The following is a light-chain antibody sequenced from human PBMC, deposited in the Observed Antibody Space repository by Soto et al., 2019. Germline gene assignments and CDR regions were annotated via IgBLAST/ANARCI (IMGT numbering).Light chain of an antibody. J-gene: IGKJ4*01. V-gene: IGKV3-20*01. CDR2: GAS. CDR3: QQSGSAPLT. Sequence: EIVLTQSPGTLSLSPGERATLSCRASQSVSSSYLAWYQQKPGQAPRLLIYGASSRATGNPDRFSGSGSGTDFALTISILEPEDFAVYYCQQSGSAPLTFGGGTKVEIK. CDR1: QSVSSSY.